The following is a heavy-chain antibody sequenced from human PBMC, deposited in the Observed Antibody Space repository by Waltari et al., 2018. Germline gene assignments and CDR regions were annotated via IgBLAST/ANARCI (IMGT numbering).Heavy chain of an antibody. V-gene: IGHV4-34*04. CDR3: ARHRHPGNSFDM. CDR1: SGSLSGRW. CDR2: SNERGYP. Sequence: QVQLQQRGAGLLRPSETLSLTCAVDSGSLSGRWWSWLRKPPGKVLEWIGESNERGYPYDRPSLRRRAAISVDTSRNRFSLKLSFVTAADTGVYYCARHRHPGNSFDMWGQGTVTVSS. D-gene: IGHD2-21*01. J-gene: IGHJ3*02.